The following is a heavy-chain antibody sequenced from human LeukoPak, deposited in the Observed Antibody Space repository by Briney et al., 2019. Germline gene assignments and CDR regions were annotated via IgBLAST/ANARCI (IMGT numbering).Heavy chain of an antibody. CDR3: AGSLSSRFSGPRRPYYFDS. CDR1: GFTFSSYW. CDR2: ISSSGGST. Sequence: GGSLRLSCAASGFTFSSYWMSWVRQAPGKGLQWVSGISSSGGSTYYVDSVKGRFTISTDNSKNTLYLQMTSLRAEDTAVYYCAGSLSSRFSGPRRPYYFDSWGQGTLVTVSS. D-gene: IGHD3-16*02. V-gene: IGHV3-23*01. J-gene: IGHJ4*02.